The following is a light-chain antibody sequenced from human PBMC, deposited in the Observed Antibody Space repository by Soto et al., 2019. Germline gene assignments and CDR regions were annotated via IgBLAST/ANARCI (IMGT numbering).Light chain of an antibody. CDR3: QQYGGSPQT. Sequence: ESVLTQSPGTLSLSPGERATLSCRASQSVSNYLVWYQQKPGHAPRLLISGASSRATGIPDRFSGSGSGTEFTLTIRRLEPEDFAVYYCQQYGGSPQTFGQGTKVEIQ. J-gene: IGKJ1*01. CDR1: QSVSNY. V-gene: IGKV3-20*01. CDR2: GAS.